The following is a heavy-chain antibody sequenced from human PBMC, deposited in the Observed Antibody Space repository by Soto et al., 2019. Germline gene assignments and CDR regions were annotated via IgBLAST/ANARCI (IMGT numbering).Heavy chain of an antibody. V-gene: IGHV3-66*01. D-gene: IGHD5-12*01. CDR1: GFTVSRNY. Sequence: EVQLVESGGGLVQPGGSLRLSCAASGFTVSRNYMSWVRQAPGTGMEWVSVSYSGGSTYYADSVKGRFNISRDNSKNTLYLQMNSLRDEDTAVYYCARDDRRVATPSTLDYWGQGTLVTVSS. CDR3: ARDDRRVATPSTLDY. J-gene: IGHJ4*02. CDR2: SYSGGST.